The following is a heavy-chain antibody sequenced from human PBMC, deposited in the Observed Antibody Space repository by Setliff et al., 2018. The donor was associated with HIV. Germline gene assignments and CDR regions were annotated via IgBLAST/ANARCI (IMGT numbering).Heavy chain of an antibody. J-gene: IGHJ4*02. Sequence: LSLTCALYGGSFSDYYWSWIRQPPGMGLEWIGEVNRGRRTNYNSSLKSRVTISIDTSRNQLSLTVSSVTAADTAVYYCAREIPYSYGGRGHPLWGQGALVTVSS. CDR2: VNRGRRT. D-gene: IGHD3-22*01. CDR1: GGSFSDYY. CDR3: AREIPYSYGGRGHPL. V-gene: IGHV4-34*01.